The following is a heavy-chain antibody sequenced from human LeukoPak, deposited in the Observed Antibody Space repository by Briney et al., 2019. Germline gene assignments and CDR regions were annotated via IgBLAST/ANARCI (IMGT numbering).Heavy chain of an antibody. D-gene: IGHD3-16*01. CDR3: ARDEESSLGGVDP. Sequence: ASVKVSCKASGYTFTSYYMHWVRQAPGQGLEWMGIINPSDSSTSYAQKFQGRVTMTRDTSTSTVYMELSSLRSEDTAVYYCARDEESSLGGVDPWGQGTLVTVSS. CDR2: INPSDSST. V-gene: IGHV1-46*01. J-gene: IGHJ5*02. CDR1: GYTFTSYY.